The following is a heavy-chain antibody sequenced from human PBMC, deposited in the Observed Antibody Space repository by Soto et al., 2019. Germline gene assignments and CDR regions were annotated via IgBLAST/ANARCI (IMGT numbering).Heavy chain of an antibody. D-gene: IGHD3-22*01. V-gene: IGHV3-23*01. J-gene: IGHJ4*02. Sequence: GGSLRLSCEASGFTFSSYAMNWVRQAPGKGLEWVSGISDSTASTYYSDSVKGRFTISRDNSKRMLFLQMNSLRPEDTAVYYCARRGYFYESSGYNPFDYWGQGALVTVSS. CDR1: GFTFSSYA. CDR2: ISDSTAST. CDR3: ARRGYFYESSGYNPFDY.